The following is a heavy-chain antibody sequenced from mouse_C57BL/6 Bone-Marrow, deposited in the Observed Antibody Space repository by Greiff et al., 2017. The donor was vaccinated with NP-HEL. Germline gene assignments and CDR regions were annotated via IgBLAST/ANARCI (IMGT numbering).Heavy chain of an antibody. CDR3: TTGYYGE. CDR2: IDPENGDT. J-gene: IGHJ2*01. V-gene: IGHV14-4*01. Sequence: EVQLQQSGAELVRPGDSVKLSCTASGFNITDDYMHWVKQRPEQGLEWIGWIDPENGDTEYAPNFQGKATITADTSSNQAYLQLSSLTSEDTAVYYCTTGYYGERGQGTTLTVSS. CDR1: GFNITDDY. D-gene: IGHD1-1*01.